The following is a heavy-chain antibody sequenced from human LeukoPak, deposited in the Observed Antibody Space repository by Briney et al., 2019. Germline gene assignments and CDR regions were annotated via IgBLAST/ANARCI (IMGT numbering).Heavy chain of an antibody. D-gene: IGHD3-22*01. CDR1: GFTFSSYW. CDR2: INSDGSST. Sequence: GGSLRLSXAASGFTFSSYWMHWVRQAPGKGLVWVSRINSDGSSTSYADSVKGRFTISRDNAKNTLYLQMNSLRAEDTAVYYCARGLAYYYDSSGLGYWGQGTLVTVSS. CDR3: ARGLAYYYDSSGLGY. J-gene: IGHJ4*02. V-gene: IGHV3-74*01.